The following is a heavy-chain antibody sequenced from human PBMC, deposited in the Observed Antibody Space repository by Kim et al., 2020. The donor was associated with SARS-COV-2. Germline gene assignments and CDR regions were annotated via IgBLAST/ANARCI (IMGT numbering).Heavy chain of an antibody. CDR1: GFTFSAYD. Sequence: GSLRLSCATSGFTFSAYDMNWVLRTPGNGLEWLSFCTNSGTPIYYANSVKGRFTISRDNAKNSLYLQMNSLRDEDSALYYCVRDRMGGAFDIWGQGTMVTVSS. D-gene: IGHD3-16*01. CDR2: CTNSGTPI. J-gene: IGHJ3*02. V-gene: IGHV3-48*02. CDR3: VRDRMGGAFDI.